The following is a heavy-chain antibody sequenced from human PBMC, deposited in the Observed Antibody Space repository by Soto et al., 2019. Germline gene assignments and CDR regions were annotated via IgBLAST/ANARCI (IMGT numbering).Heavy chain of an antibody. J-gene: IGHJ6*03. CDR2: ITGSTGTT. Sequence: EVQVLESGGGSVQPGGSLRLSCAASGFTFSNFAMSWVRHAPGKGLEWVSEITGSTGTTYYADSVKGRFIISRDTSKNTVHRQMNSLRAEDTAVYYCAKDTSSSPYYMDVWGKGTTVTVSS. CDR1: GFTFSNFA. V-gene: IGHV3-23*01. D-gene: IGHD2-2*01. CDR3: AKDTSSSPYYMDV.